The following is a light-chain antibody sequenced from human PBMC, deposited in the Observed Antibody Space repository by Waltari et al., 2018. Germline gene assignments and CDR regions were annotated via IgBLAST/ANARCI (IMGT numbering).Light chain of an antibody. CDR2: AVT. CDR3: CSFVGSRTSLYV. CDR1: SSDVGRYKL. J-gene: IGLJ1*01. V-gene: IGLV2-23*02. Sequence: QPALTQPASVSGSPGQSITISCPVPSSDVGRYKLGSWYQHPPGKAPKLIIYAVTHRPSGVSNRFSGSKSGKPASLTITGLQAEDETDYYCCSFVGSRTSLYVFGTGTKVSVL.